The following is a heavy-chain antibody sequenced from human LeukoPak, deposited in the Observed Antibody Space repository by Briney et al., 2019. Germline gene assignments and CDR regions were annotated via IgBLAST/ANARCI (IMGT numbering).Heavy chain of an antibody. D-gene: IGHD2-15*01. CDR2: IKSKTDGGTT. CDR3: TTDLIVVGFLDY. V-gene: IGHV3-15*01. CDR1: GFTFSNAW. Sequence: GGSLRLSCAASGFTFSNAWMSWVRQAPGKGLEWVGRIKSKTDGGTTDYAAPVKGRFTISRDDSKNTLYLQMNSLKTEDTAVYYCTTDLIVVGFLDYWGQGTLVTVSS. J-gene: IGHJ4*02.